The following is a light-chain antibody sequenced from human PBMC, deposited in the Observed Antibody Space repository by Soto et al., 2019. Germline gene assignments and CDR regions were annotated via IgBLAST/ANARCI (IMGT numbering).Light chain of an antibody. J-gene: IGKJ1*01. CDR1: QGISSY. V-gene: IGKV1-9*01. CDR3: QQLNSYPL. CDR2: AAS. Sequence: DIQLTQSPSFLSASVGDRVTITCRASQGISSYLAWYQQKPGKAPKLLIYAASTLQSGVPSRFSGSGSGTEFTLTISSLQPEDFATYSCQQLNSYPLFGQGTKVEIK.